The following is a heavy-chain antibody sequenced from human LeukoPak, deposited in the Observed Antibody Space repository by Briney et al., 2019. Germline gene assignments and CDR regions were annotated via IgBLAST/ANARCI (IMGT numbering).Heavy chain of an antibody. J-gene: IGHJ4*02. V-gene: IGHV4-39*01. CDR2: IYYSGST. CDR1: GGSIGGSSYY. D-gene: IGHD4-11*01. CDR3: ARPQPYSNSALTY. Sequence: KLSETLSLTCTVSGGSIGGSSYYWGWIRQPPGKGLEWIGSIYYSGSTYYKPSLRSRVTMSVDTSKNHFSLKLSSVTAADTAVYSCARPQPYSNSALTYWGQGTLVTVSS.